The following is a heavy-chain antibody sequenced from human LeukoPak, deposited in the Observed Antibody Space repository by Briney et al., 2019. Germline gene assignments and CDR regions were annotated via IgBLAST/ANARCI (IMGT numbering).Heavy chain of an antibody. Sequence: VASVKVSCKASGYTFTGYYMHWVRQAPGQGLEWMGWINPNSGGTNYAQKFQGRVTMTRDTSLSTAYMELSRLRSDDTAVYYCAREGRHDYGGKGEAFDIWGQGTMVTVSS. V-gene: IGHV1-2*02. CDR2: INPNSGGT. D-gene: IGHD4-23*01. CDR1: GYTFTGYY. J-gene: IGHJ3*02. CDR3: AREGRHDYGGKGEAFDI.